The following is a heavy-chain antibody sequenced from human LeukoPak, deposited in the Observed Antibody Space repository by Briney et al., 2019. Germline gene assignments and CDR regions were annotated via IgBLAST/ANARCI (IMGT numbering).Heavy chain of an antibody. CDR2: ISANSGNT. CDR3: ARDKNYRLDY. CDR1: GYTFTSNG. J-gene: IGHJ4*02. Sequence: ASVKVSCKASGYTFTSNGISSVGQAPGKGLEWMEWISANSGNTKYAQKMQGRVTMTPETSSSTAYMELRNLRSDVTAVYYCARDKNYRLDYWGQGTLVTVSS. D-gene: IGHD5-24*01. V-gene: IGHV1-18*01.